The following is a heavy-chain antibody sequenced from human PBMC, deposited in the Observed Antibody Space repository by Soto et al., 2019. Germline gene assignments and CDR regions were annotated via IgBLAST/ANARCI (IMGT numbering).Heavy chain of an antibody. Sequence: ASVKVSCKASGYSFRSYGSNWVRQAPGQGLEWIGWVSGYNYNTKYAQKLQGRITVTTDTSTNTAYMELRSLRSDDTAVYYCGRSCSMLGDGWSDCCGRGTLVAVYS. J-gene: IGHJ5*01. CDR2: VSGYNYNT. D-gene: IGHD2-21*01. CDR1: GYSFRSYG. CDR3: GRSCSMLGDGWSDC. V-gene: IGHV1-18*01.